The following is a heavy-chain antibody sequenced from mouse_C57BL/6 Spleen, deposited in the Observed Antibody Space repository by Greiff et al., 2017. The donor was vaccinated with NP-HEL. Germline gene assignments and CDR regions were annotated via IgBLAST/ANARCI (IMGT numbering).Heavy chain of an antibody. J-gene: IGHJ4*01. CDR2: IYPGSGST. V-gene: IGHV1-55*01. CDR1: GYTFTSYW. CDR3: ARNGVYYYGSSYGAMDY. D-gene: IGHD1-1*01. Sequence: VQLQQPGAELVKPGASVKMSCKASGYTFTSYWITWVKQRPGQGLEWIGDIYPGSGSTNYNEKFKSKATLTVDTSSSTAYMQLSSLTSEDSAVYYCARNGVYYYGSSYGAMDYWGQGTSVTVSS.